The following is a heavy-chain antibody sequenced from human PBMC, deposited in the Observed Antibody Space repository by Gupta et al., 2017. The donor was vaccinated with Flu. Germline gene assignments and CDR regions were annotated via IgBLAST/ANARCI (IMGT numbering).Heavy chain of an antibody. CDR1: GGSISSGSYY. J-gene: IGHJ4*02. Sequence: QVQLQESGPGLVKPSQTLSLTCTVSGGSISSGSYYWSWIRQPAGKGLEWIGRIYTSGSTNYNPSLKSRVTISVDTSKNQFSLKLSSVTAADTAVYYCARSPRYYYYDSSDYWGQGTLVTVSS. V-gene: IGHV4-61*02. D-gene: IGHD3-22*01. CDR3: ARSPRYYYYDSSDY. CDR2: IYTSGST.